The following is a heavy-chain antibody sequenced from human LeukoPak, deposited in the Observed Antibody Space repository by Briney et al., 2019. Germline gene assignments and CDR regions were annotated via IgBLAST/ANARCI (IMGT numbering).Heavy chain of an antibody. Sequence: PSETLSLTCTVSGGSISSSSYYWGWIRQPPGKGLEWIGSIYYSRSTYYNPSLKSRVTISVDTSKNQFSLKLSSLTAADTAVYYCARGVTMIVVVIHDWYFDLWGRSTLVTVSS. CDR3: ARGVTMIVVVIHDWYFDL. CDR1: GGSISSSSYY. J-gene: IGHJ2*01. D-gene: IGHD3-22*01. V-gene: IGHV4-39*01. CDR2: IYYSRST.